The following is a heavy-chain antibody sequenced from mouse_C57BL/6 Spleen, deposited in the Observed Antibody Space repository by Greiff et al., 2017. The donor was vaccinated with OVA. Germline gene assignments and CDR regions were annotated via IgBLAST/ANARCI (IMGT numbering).Heavy chain of an antibody. J-gene: IGHJ2*01. V-gene: IGHV1-50*01. CDR3: ARSRYGNYYFDY. CDR1: GYTFTSYW. CDR2: IDPSDSYT. Sequence: QVQLQQPGAELVKPGASVKLSCKASGYTFTSYWMQWVKQRPGQGLEWIGEIDPSDSYTNYNQKFKGKATLTVDTSSSTAYMQLSSLTSEDSAVYYCARSRYGNYYFDYWGQGTTLTVSS. D-gene: IGHD2-10*02.